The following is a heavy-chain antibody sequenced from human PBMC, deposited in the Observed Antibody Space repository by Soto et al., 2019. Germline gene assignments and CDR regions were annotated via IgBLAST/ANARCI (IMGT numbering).Heavy chain of an antibody. Sequence: NPSETLSLTCTVSGGSMRNSFWTWIRQPPGKGLEWIGYIHYSGTTSFFPSYNPSLRRRVTISEDTSKNQFSLKLLSVTTAATAVYFCAAGEPSSRNLAPYYLGFWRKGTLVTFSS. D-gene: IGHD6-13*01. CDR2: IHYSGTT. V-gene: IGHV4-59*01. CDR3: AAGEPSSRNLAPYYLGF. CDR1: GGSMRNSF. J-gene: IGHJ4*02.